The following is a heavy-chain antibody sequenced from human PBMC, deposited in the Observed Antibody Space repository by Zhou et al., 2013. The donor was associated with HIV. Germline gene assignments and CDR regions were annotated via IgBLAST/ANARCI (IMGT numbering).Heavy chain of an antibody. CDR2: VIPMFERP. CDR1: GGTFNSFA. Sequence: QVQVVQSGPEMKRPGSSVKVSCKASGGTFNSFAISWVRQVPGQGLEWLGGVIPMFERPNYSEKYEDRLKITADESSTTVYMELRGLRPEDTAIYYCASDFHHYYDNSGHPYYYGLDVWGQGTTVTVSS. J-gene: IGHJ6*02. V-gene: IGHV1-69*13. D-gene: IGHD3-22*01. CDR3: ASDFHHYYDNSGHPYYYGLDV.